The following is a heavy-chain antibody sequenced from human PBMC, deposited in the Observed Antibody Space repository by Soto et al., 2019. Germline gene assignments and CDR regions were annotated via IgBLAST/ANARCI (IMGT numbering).Heavy chain of an antibody. CDR1: GFTFSSYG. CDR3: ARDLAIAGKDALINWYFDL. Sequence: QVQLVESGGGVVQPGRSLRLSCAASGFTFSSYGMHWVRQAPGKGLEWVAVIWYDGSNKYYADSVKGRFTISRDNSKNTLYLQMNSRRAEDTAVYYCARDLAIAGKDALINWYFDLLGRGTLVTVSS. CDR2: IWYDGSNK. D-gene: IGHD6-13*01. V-gene: IGHV3-33*01. J-gene: IGHJ2*01.